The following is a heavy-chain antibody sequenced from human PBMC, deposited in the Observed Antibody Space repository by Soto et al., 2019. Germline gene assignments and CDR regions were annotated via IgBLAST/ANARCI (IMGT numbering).Heavy chain of an antibody. CDR2: FDPEDGET. V-gene: IGHV1-24*01. Sequence: ASVKFSCKVSGYTLTELSMHWVRQAPGKGLEWMGGFDPEDGETIYAQKFQGRVTMTEDTSTDTAYMELSSLRSEDTAVYYCATDGFGTLRYFDWLPDGWGQGTLVTVSS. D-gene: IGHD3-9*01. CDR3: ATDGFGTLRYFDWLPDG. J-gene: IGHJ4*02. CDR1: GYTLTELS.